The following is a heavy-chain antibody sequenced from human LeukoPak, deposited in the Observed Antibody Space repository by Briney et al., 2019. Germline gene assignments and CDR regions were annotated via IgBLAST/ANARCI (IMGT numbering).Heavy chain of an antibody. CDR3: ARGTYGDY. Sequence: ASVKVSCKASGYTFSSYGISWVRQAPGQGLEWMAWIRIYDQSTNYAQKFQGRVTMTTDTSTSTAYMELRSLTSDDTALYYCARGTYGDYWGQGTLVTVSS. D-gene: IGHD4-17*01. CDR1: GYTFSSYG. CDR2: IRIYDQST. V-gene: IGHV1-18*01. J-gene: IGHJ4*02.